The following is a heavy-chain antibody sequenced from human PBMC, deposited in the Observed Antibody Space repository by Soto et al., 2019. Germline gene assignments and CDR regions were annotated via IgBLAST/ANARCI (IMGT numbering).Heavy chain of an antibody. CDR3: ARELRITTAGPRPYDY. Sequence: QVQLVQSGAEVKKPGSAVKISCKASGNTFNSYAVNGVRQAPGQGIESMGGIIPIFGAANYAQKFQGRVTITADESTSTVYMELRSLRSDDTAVFYCARELRITTAGPRPYDYWGQGTLVTVSS. J-gene: IGHJ4*02. CDR1: GNTFNSYA. CDR2: IIPIFGAA. D-gene: IGHD6-13*01. V-gene: IGHV1-69*12.